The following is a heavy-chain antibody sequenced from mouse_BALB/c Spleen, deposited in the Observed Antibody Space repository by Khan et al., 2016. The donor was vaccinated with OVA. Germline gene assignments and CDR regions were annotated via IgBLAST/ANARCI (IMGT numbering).Heavy chain of an antibody. CDR1: GFNIKDTY. Sequence: VQLQQSGAELVKPGASVKLSCTASGFNIKDTYIHWVKERPEQGPEWIGRIDPANGDTKYEPKFQGKATITADTSSNTAYLQLSSLTSEDTAVYYCATLYGSPCTYWGQGTLVTVSA. D-gene: IGHD2-1*01. CDR2: IDPANGDT. J-gene: IGHJ3*01. V-gene: IGHV14-3*02. CDR3: ATLYGSPCTY.